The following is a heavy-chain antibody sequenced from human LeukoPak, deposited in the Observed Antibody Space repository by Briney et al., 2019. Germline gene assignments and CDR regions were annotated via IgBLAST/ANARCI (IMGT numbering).Heavy chain of an antibody. CDR3: VRDRSARYLDY. V-gene: IGHV3-33*01. Sequence: PGRSLRLSCAASGFTFRNHGMHWVRQAPDKGLEWVAVIWYDGSNKYYGGSVKGRFTISRDNSKNMLYLQINSLRAEDTAVYSCVRDRSARYLDYWGQGTLVTVSS. CDR1: GFTFRNHG. CDR2: IWYDGSNK. J-gene: IGHJ4*02.